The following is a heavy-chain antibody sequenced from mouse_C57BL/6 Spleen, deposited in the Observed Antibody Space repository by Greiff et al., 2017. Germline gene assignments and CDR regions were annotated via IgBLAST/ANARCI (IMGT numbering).Heavy chain of an antibody. J-gene: IGHJ2*01. V-gene: IGHV1-42*01. Sequence: VQLQQSGPELVKPGASVKISCKASGYSFTGYYMNWVKQSPEKSLEWIGEINPSTGGTTYNQKFKAKATLTVDKSASTAYMQLKSLTSEDSAVYYCARSPNWAFDYWGQGTTLTVSS. D-gene: IGHD4-1*01. CDR2: INPSTGGT. CDR3: ARSPNWAFDY. CDR1: GYSFTGYY.